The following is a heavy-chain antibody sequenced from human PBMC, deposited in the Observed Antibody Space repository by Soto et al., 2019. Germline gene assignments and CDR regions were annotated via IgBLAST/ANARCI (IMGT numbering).Heavy chain of an antibody. J-gene: IGHJ4*02. Sequence: SETLSLTCAVSGGSISSGGYSWSWIRQPPGKGLEWIGYIYHSGSTYYNPSLKSRVTMSVDRSKNQFSLKLSSVTAADTAVYYCARVMVRGRGYYFDYWGQGTLVTVSS. CDR3: ARVMVRGRGYYFDY. V-gene: IGHV4-30-2*01. D-gene: IGHD3-10*01. CDR1: GGSISSGGYS. CDR2: IYHSGST.